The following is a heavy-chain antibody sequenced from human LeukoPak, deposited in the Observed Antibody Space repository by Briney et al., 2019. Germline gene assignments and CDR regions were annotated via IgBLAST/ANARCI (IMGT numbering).Heavy chain of an antibody. CDR2: INWNGDNT. D-gene: IGHD3-9*01. Sequence: GGSLRLSCAASGFTVSSNYMSWVRQAPGKGLEWVSGINWNGDNTNYADSLKGRFTISRDNAKNSLYLQMNSLRAEDTALYYCARGSTHYDVLTGYHYYFDYWGQGTLVTVSS. V-gene: IGHV3-20*04. CDR3: ARGSTHYDVLTGYHYYFDY. CDR1: GFTVSSNY. J-gene: IGHJ4*02.